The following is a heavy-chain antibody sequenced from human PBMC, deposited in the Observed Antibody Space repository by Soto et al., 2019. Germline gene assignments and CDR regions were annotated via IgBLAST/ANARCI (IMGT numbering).Heavy chain of an antibody. Sequence: SGPTLVNPTQTPTLTCSFSGFSLSTIGVDVGWIRQPPGKALEWLALIYWNDDKRYSPSLKSRLTITKDTSKNQVVLTMTNMDPVDTATYYCAHRPTVPPREVYYFDYWGQGTLVTVSS. CDR1: GFSLSTIGVD. V-gene: IGHV2-5*01. D-gene: IGHD4-17*01. CDR3: AHRPTVPPREVYYFDY. CDR2: IYWNDDK. J-gene: IGHJ4*02.